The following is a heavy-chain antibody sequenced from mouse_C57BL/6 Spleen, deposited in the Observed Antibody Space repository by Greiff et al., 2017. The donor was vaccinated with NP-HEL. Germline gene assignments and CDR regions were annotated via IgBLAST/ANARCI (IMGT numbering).Heavy chain of an antibody. V-gene: IGHV1-82*01. CDR1: GYAFSSSW. CDR2: IYPGDGDT. CDR3: ARCTTVVPYYAMDY. Sequence: QVQLQQSGPELVKPGASVKISCKASGYAFSSSWMNWVKQRPGKGLEWIGRIYPGDGDTNDNGKFKGKATLTADKSSSTAYMQLSSLTSEDSAVYFCARCTTVVPYYAMDYWGQGTSVTVSS. J-gene: IGHJ4*01. D-gene: IGHD1-1*01.